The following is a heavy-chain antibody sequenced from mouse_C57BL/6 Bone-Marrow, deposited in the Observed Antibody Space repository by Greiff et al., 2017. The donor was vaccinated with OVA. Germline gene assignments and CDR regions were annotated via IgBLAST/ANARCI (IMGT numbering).Heavy chain of an antibody. CDR3: ARNYGSHWYFDV. J-gene: IGHJ1*03. Sequence: VQLQQSGSELRSPGSSVKLSCKDFDSEVFPIAYMSWVRQKPGHGFEWIGGILPSIGRTIYGEKFEDKATLDADTLSNTAYLELNSLTSEDSAIYDCARNYGSHWYFDVWGTGTTVTVSS. CDR1: DSEVFPIAY. V-gene: IGHV15-2*01. D-gene: IGHD1-1*01. CDR2: ILPSIGRT.